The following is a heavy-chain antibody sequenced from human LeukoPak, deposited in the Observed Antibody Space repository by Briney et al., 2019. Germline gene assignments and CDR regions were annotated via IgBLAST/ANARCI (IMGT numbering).Heavy chain of an antibody. Sequence: SETLSLTCTVSGGSISSSSYYWGWIRQPPGKGLEWIGSIYYSGSTYYNPSLKSRVTISVDTSKNQFSLKLRSVTAAGTAVYYCASLRERSYYARGFDYWGQGTLATVSS. CDR3: ASLRERSYYARGFDY. J-gene: IGHJ4*02. CDR2: IYYSGST. V-gene: IGHV4-39*01. CDR1: GGSISSSSYY. D-gene: IGHD1-26*01.